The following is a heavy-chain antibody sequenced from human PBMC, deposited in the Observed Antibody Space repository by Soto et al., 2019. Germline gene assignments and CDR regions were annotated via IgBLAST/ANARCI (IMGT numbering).Heavy chain of an antibody. V-gene: IGHV4-30-2*01. CDR1: GGSISSGGYS. Sequence: QLQLQESGSGLVKPSQTLSLTCAVSGGSISSGGYSWSWIRQPPGKGLEWIGYIYHSGSTYYNPSLKSRVTISVDRSKNQFSLKLSSVTAADTAVYYCARGSYDGSGYYYFDYWGQGTLVTVSS. CDR2: IYHSGST. J-gene: IGHJ4*02. CDR3: ARGSYDGSGYYYFDY. D-gene: IGHD3-22*01.